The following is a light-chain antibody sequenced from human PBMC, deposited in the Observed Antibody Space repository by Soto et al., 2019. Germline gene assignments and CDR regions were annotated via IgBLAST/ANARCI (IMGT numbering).Light chain of an antibody. CDR1: HGISSA. CDR2: DAS. J-gene: IGKJ1*01. V-gene: IGKV1D-13*01. CDR3: QQFNNYPSWT. Sequence: AIQLTQSPSFLSASIGDRVTITCRTSHGISSALAWYQQKPGRAPKLLIYDASSLESGVPSRFSGTRSGTDFTLTISSLQPEDSATYYCQQFNNYPSWTFGQGTKVEIK.